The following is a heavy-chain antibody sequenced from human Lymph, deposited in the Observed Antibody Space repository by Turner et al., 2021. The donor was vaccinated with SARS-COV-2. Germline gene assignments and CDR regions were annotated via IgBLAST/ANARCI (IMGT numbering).Heavy chain of an antibody. CDR1: GFPFSSYA. CDR3: ARDFEQLVQFDYYGMDV. V-gene: IGHV3-30-3*01. D-gene: IGHD6-6*01. Sequence: QVQLVESGGGVVQPGRSLRLSCPASGFPFSSYAMYWVRQAPGKGLEWVAVISYDGLNKYYADSVKGRLTISRDNSKNTLYLQMNSLRAEDTAVYYCARDFEQLVQFDYYGMDVWGQGTTVTVSS. J-gene: IGHJ6*02. CDR2: ISYDGLNK.